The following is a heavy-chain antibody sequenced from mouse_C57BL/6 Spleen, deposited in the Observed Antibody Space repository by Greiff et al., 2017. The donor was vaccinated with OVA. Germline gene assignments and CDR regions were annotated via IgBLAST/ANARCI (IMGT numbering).Heavy chain of an antibody. D-gene: IGHD2-3*01. CDR1: GFTFSSYT. V-gene: IGHV5-9*01. CDR3: ARDYDGYYDY. J-gene: IGHJ2*01. CDR2: ISGGGGNT. Sequence: EVQVVESGGGLVKPGGSLKLSCAASGFTFSSYTMSWVRQTPEKRLEWVATISGGGGNTYYPDSVKGRFTISRDNAKNTLYLQMSSLRSEDTALYYCARDYDGYYDYWGQGTTLTVSS.